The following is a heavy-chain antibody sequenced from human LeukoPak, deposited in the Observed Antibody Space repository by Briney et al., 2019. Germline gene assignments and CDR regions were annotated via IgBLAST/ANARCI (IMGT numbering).Heavy chain of an antibody. D-gene: IGHD5-18*01. Sequence: GGSLRLSCAASGFTFSSYAMSWVRQAPGKGLEWVSAISGSGGSTYYADSVRGRFTISRDNSKNTLYLQMNSLRAEDTAVYYCAKGLQLWSNFDYWGQGTLVTVSS. CDR1: GFTFSSYA. J-gene: IGHJ4*02. CDR3: AKGLQLWSNFDY. CDR2: ISGSGGST. V-gene: IGHV3-23*01.